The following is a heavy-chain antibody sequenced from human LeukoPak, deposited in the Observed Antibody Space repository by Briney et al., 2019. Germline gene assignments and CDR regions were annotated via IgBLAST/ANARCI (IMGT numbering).Heavy chain of an antibody. Sequence: GASVKVSCKASGYTFTSYGISWVRQAPGQGLEWMGWISAYNGNTNYAQKLQGRVTMTTDTSTSTAYMELRSLRSDDTAVYYCARVDYDDYGVYYYYMDVWGKGTTVTISS. D-gene: IGHD4-17*01. CDR2: ISAYNGNT. CDR3: ARVDYDDYGVYYYYMDV. V-gene: IGHV1-18*01. CDR1: GYTFTSYG. J-gene: IGHJ6*03.